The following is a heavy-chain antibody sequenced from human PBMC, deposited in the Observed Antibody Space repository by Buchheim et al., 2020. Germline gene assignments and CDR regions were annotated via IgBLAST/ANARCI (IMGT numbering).Heavy chain of an antibody. CDR3: VKGGHLDD. J-gene: IGHJ4*02. V-gene: IGHV3-7*01. D-gene: IGHD3-16*01. CDR1: GFIFSRYW. CDR2: IKEDLSEK. Sequence: EVQLVESGGALVQPGGSLRLSCAASGFIFSRYWMSWVRQAPGKGLEWVANIKEDLSEKHYVDSVEGRFTISRDKPENSLYLQMNSLRVEDTAVYYCVKGGHLDDWGQGTL.